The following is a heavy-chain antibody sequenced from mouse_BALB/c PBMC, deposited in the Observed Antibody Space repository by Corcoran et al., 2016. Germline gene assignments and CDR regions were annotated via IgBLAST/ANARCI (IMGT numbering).Heavy chain of an antibody. J-gene: IGHJ4*01. D-gene: IGHD2-1*01. Sequence: EVQLQQSGPELVKPGASVKMSCKASGYTFTSYVMHWVKQKPGQGLEWIGYINPYNDGTKYNEKLKGKATLTSDKSSSTAYMELSSLTSEDSAVYYCARSGGNYVFYAMDYWGQGTSVTVSS. CDR3: ARSGGNYVFYAMDY. V-gene: IGHV1S136*01. CDR2: INPYNDGT. CDR1: GYTFTSYV.